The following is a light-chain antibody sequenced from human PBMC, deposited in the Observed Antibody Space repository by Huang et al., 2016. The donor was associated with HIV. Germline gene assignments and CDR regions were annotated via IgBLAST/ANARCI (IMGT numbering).Light chain of an antibody. CDR3: QQYYSSPFT. CDR1: QTILQDSDSRNY. Sequence: DIVMTQSPDSLAVSLGERATINCKSSQTILQDSDSRNYLAWYQQKPGQPPKLLIHWASIRKSGVPDRFIGSGSGTDFTLTISSLQAEDVAVYYCQQYYSSPFTFGPGTNVDI. J-gene: IGKJ3*01. CDR2: WAS. V-gene: IGKV4-1*01.